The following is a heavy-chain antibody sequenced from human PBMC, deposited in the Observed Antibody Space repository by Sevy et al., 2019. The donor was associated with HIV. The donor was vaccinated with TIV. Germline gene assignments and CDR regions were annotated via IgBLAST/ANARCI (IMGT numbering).Heavy chain of an antibody. J-gene: IGHJ4*02. Sequence: GGSLRLSCAASGFIFNDHWMHWVRQAPGKGLEWVANINEDGSKQYYVDSVKGRFTISRDNAKSSVFLEMNSLRVDDAAIYYCARAIGISASFWGQGTLVTVSS. CDR2: INEDGSKQ. CDR1: GFIFNDHW. V-gene: IGHV3-7*03. D-gene: IGHD2-15*01. CDR3: ARAIGISASF.